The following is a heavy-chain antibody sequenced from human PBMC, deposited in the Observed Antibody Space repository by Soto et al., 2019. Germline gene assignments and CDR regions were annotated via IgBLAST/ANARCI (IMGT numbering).Heavy chain of an antibody. CDR3: ARDSPIGSTYSGYDAIDS. D-gene: IGHD5-12*01. CDR2: TIPILDVA. V-gene: IGHV1-69*04. Sequence: ASVKVSCKASGGTFSTSTFTWVRQAPGQGLEWMGRTIPILDVADYAQDFQGRVAITADKSTSTAYMELTSLTSKDTAVYYCARDSPIGSTYSGYDAIDSWGQGTLVTVSS. J-gene: IGHJ4*02. CDR1: GGTFSTST.